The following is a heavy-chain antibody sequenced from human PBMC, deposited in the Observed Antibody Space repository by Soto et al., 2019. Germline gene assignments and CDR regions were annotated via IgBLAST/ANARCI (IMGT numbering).Heavy chain of an antibody. D-gene: IGHD4-4*01. Sequence: QGQLVQSGAEVKKPGASVKVSCKASGYTFTDYDISWVRQAPGQGLEWMGWISVDNGNTKYVERLQGRVTMTTDTSSSTAYLEVRSLGSDDTAVYYCARTSVSNYNWFDPWGQGTLVAVSS. CDR1: GYTFTDYD. J-gene: IGHJ5*02. V-gene: IGHV1-18*01. CDR2: ISVDNGNT. CDR3: ARTSVSNYNWFDP.